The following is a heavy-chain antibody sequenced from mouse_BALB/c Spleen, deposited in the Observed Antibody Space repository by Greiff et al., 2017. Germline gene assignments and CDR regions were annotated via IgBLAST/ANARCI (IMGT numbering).Heavy chain of an antibody. J-gene: IGHJ2*01. Sequence: EVQGVESGGGLVKPGGSLKLSCAASGFTFSSYAMSWVRQTPEKRLEWVASISSGGSTYYPDSVKGRFTISRDNARNILYLQMSSLRSEDTAMYYCARGLERNYFDYWGQGTTLTVSS. V-gene: IGHV5-6-5*01. CDR3: ARGLERNYFDY. D-gene: IGHD2-10*02. CDR2: ISSGGST. CDR1: GFTFSSYA.